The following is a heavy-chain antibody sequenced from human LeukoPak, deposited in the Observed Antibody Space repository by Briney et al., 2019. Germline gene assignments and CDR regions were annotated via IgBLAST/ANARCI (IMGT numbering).Heavy chain of an antibody. CDR3: ASHGDDAFDI. CDR1: GYSFTSYW. D-gene: IGHD4-17*01. CDR2: IYPGDSDT. Sequence: GEALKIACKGSGYSFTSYWIGWVRQMPGKGLKWMRIIYPGDSDTRYSPSFQGQVTISADKSISTAYLQWSSLKASDTAMYYCASHGDDAFDIWGQGTMVTVSS. V-gene: IGHV5-51*01. J-gene: IGHJ3*02.